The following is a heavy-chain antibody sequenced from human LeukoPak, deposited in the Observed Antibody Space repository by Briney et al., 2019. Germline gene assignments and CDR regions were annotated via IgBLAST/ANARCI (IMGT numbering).Heavy chain of an antibody. D-gene: IGHD6-13*01. CDR3: ASANSSSWPHEYDY. J-gene: IGHJ4*02. Sequence: GGSLRLSCAASGFTVSSDYMSWVRQAPGKGLEWVSVIYSGGSTYYADSVKGRFTISRDNSKNTLYLQMNSLRAEDTAVYYCASANSSSWPHEYDYWGQGTLVTVSS. CDR2: IYSGGST. CDR1: GFTVSSDY. V-gene: IGHV3-53*01.